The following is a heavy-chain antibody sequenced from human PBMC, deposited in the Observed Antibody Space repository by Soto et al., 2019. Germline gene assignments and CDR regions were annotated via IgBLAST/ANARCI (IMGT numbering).Heavy chain of an antibody. CDR1: GGTFSSYA. CDR2: IIPIFGTA. V-gene: IGHV1-69*01. J-gene: IGHJ6*02. D-gene: IGHD2-8*01. CDR3: ARRNKDIVLMVYATTPYYYGMDV. Sequence: QVQLVQSGAEVKKPGSSVKVSCKASGGTFSSYAISWVRQAPGQGLEWMGGIIPIFGTANYAQKFQGRVTITADESTSTAYMELSSLRSEDTAVDYCARRNKDIVLMVYATTPYYYGMDVWGQGTTVTVSS.